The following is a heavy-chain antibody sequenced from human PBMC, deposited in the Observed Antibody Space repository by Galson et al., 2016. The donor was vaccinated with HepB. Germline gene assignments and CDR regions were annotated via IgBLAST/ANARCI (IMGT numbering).Heavy chain of an antibody. J-gene: IGHJ4*02. CDR3: VNRGSSGWYDY. V-gene: IGHV3-64D*06. CDR1: GFILGDYA. CDR2: ITSNGGNT. D-gene: IGHD6-19*01. Sequence: SLRLSCAASGFILGDYAMSWFRQAPGKGLECVSAITSNGGNTYYADSVKGRFTISRDNSKNTLYLQMTSLRAEDTAVYYCVNRGSSGWYDYWGQGTLVTVSS.